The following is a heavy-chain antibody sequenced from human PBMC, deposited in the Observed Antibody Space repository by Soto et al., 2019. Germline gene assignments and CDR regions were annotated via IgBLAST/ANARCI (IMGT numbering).Heavy chain of an antibody. CDR2: IYHSGST. Sequence: QVQLQESRPGLVKPSGPLSLTCAVSGGSISSSNWWSWVRQPPGKWLEWIGEIYHSGSTNYTPSLKSRVTISADKSKNQFTLTLSSVTAADAAVYYCARLASGTPPPWGQGTLVTVSS. D-gene: IGHD6-19*01. CDR1: GGSISSSNW. V-gene: IGHV4-4*02. CDR3: ARLASGTPPP. J-gene: IGHJ5*02.